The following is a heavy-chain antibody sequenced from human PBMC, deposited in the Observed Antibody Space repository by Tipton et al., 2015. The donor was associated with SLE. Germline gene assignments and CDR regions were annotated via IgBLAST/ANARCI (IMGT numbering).Heavy chain of an antibody. V-gene: IGHV4-34*01. CDR1: DGSLSDYY. J-gene: IGHJ6*02. Sequence: TLSLTCAVYDGSLSDYYWSWFRRPPGKGLEWIGEITHRGKTNYNPSLKSRVTMSVDTSKTQFSLKLGSLTAADTAVYYCARVVTVGAAHYYDIDVWGQGTRVTVSS. CDR3: ARVVTVGAAHYYDIDV. CDR2: ITHRGKT. D-gene: IGHD2-21*02.